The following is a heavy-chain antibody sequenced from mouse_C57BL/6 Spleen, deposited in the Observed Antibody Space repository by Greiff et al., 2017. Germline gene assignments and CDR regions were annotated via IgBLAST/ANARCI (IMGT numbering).Heavy chain of an antibody. D-gene: IGHD1-1*01. J-gene: IGHJ2*01. CDR1: GYTFTSYW. CDR3: ARGVNDGRSSGGY. CDR2: IDPSDSVT. V-gene: IGHV1-52*01. Sequence: QVQLKQPGAELVRPGSSVKLSCKASGYTFTSYWMHWVKQRPIQGLEWIGNIDPSDSVTNYHQKFKDKATLTVDKSSSTAYMQLSSLTSEDSAVYYCARGVNDGRSSGGYWGQGTTLTVSS.